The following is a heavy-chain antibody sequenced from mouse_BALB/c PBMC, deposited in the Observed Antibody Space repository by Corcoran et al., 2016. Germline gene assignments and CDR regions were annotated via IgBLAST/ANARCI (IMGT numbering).Heavy chain of an antibody. V-gene: IGHV1S136*01. CDR2: INPYNDGT. D-gene: IGHD3-1*01. CDR3: ASVADRATWCAY. J-gene: IGHJ3*01. CDR1: GYTFTSYV. Sequence: EVQLQQSGPELVKPGASVKMSCKASGYTFTSYVMPWVKQKPGQGLEWIGYINPYNDGTNYNEKFKGKATLTSDKSSSTAYMELSSLTSEDSAVYYCASVADRATWCAYWGQGTLVTVSA.